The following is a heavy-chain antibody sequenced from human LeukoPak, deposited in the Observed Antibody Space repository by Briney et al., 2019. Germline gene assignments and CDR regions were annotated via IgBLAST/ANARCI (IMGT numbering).Heavy chain of an antibody. CDR1: GGSISGSSYY. D-gene: IGHD6-19*01. CDR2: IYYSGST. CDR3: ARLVAVAGVFDY. V-gene: IGHV4-39*02. Sequence: SETLSLTCTVSGGSISGSSYYWGWIRQPPGKGLEWIGNIYYSGSTYYNPSLKSRVTISVDTSKNHFSLKLSSVTAADTAVYYCARLVAVAGVFDYWGQGTLVTVSS. J-gene: IGHJ4*02.